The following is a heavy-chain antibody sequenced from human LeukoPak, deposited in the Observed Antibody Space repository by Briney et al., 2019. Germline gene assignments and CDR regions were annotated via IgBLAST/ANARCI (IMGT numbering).Heavy chain of an antibody. CDR1: GLXVSSNY. CDR2: IYRSGST. Sequence: GGSLRLSCAASGLXVSSNYMSWVRQAPGKGLEWVSVIYRSGSTYYADSVKGRFTISRDDSKNTLYLQMNSLRAEDTAVYYCARTGDGDSYIGAFDIWGQGTMVTVSS. CDR3: ARTGDGDSYIGAFDI. J-gene: IGHJ3*02. V-gene: IGHV3-53*01. D-gene: IGHD2-21*02.